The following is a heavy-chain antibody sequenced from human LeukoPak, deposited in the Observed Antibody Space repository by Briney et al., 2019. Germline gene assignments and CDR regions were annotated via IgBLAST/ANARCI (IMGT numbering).Heavy chain of an antibody. CDR1: GFTVSSNY. CDR2: IYSGGST. CDR3: ARGPLRLWFGELLIQSYYYYYMDV. J-gene: IGHJ6*03. Sequence: GGSLRLSCAASGFTVSSNYMSWVRQAPGKGLEWVSIIYSGGSTFYADSVKGRFTISRDNSKNTLYLQMNSLRAEDTAVYYCARGPLRLWFGELLIQSYYYYYMDVWGKGTTVTISS. V-gene: IGHV3-53*01. D-gene: IGHD3-10*01.